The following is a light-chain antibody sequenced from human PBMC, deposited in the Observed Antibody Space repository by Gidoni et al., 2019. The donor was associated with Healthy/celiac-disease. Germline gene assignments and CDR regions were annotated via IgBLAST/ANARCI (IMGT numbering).Light chain of an antibody. J-gene: IGLJ1*01. CDR3: SSYAGSNNLYV. Sequence: QSALTQPPSASGSPGQSVTISCTGTSSDVGGSNYVSWYQQYPGKPPKLMIYEVSKRPSGVPDRFSGSKSGNTASLTVSGLQAEDEADYYCSSYAGSNNLYVFGTGTQVTVL. CDR2: EVS. V-gene: IGLV2-8*01. CDR1: SSDVGGSNY.